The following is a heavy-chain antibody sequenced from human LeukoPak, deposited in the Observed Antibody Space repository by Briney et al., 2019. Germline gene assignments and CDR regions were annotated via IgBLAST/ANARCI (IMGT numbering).Heavy chain of an antibody. CDR3: ARDRTDGSRWDNPIDY. Sequence: PGGSLRLSCPASGFTVSSNYMSWVRQAPGKGLEWVSVIYSGGSTYYADSVKGRFTISRDNSKNTLYLQMNSLRAEDPAVYYCARDRTDGSRWDNPIDYWGQGTLVTVSS. CDR1: GFTVSSNY. V-gene: IGHV3-66*01. CDR2: IYSGGST. D-gene: IGHD2-15*01. J-gene: IGHJ4*02.